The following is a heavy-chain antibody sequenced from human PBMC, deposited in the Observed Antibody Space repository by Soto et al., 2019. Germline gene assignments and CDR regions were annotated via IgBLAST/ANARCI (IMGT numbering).Heavy chain of an antibody. CDR1: GGTFSSYA. Sequence: QVQLVQSGAEVKKPGSSVKVSCKASGGTFSSYAISWVRQAPGQGLEWMGGIIPIFGTANYAQKFQGRVTITADESTSTAYMELSSLRAEDTAVYYCARESPPFPNYGSSTGCSNPYYFDYWGQGTLVTVSS. CDR2: IIPIFGTA. V-gene: IGHV1-69*01. D-gene: IGHD2-2*01. J-gene: IGHJ4*02. CDR3: ARESPPFPNYGSSTGCSNPYYFDY.